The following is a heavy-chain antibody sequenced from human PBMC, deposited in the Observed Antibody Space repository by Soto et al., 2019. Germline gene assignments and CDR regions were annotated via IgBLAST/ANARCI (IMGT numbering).Heavy chain of an antibody. CDR1: GFSFGTYV. D-gene: IGHD3-22*01. V-gene: IGHV3-23*01. CDR2: ISGSGGSV. CDR3: AMTRLYDTGTNDYHRDALDI. J-gene: IGHJ3*02. Sequence: EVQLLESGGGMVEPRGSLKLSCAASGFSFGTYVMNWVRQAPGKGLEWVSGISGSGGSVYSADSVKGRFTISRDNYRNTLYLQMNSLRAEDTAIYYCAMTRLYDTGTNDYHRDALDIWGQGTQVIVSS.